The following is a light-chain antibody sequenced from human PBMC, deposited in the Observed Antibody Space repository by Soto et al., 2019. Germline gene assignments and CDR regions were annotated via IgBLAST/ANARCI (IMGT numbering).Light chain of an antibody. J-gene: IGKJ4*01. CDR1: QNLDGSS. CDR2: GTY. V-gene: IGKV3-20*01. CDR3: QQYPAAPLT. Sequence: EIVLTQSPGTLSLSPGERASLSCSTSQNLDGSSLAWYQQKPGQPPRLLVFGTYRRATGVPDRFTGSGSGKDFTLPISRQEPEDCAVYYCQQYPAAPLTFGGGTRVEI.